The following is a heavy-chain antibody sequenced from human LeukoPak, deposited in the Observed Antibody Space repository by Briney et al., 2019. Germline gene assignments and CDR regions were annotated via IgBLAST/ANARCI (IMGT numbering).Heavy chain of an antibody. CDR1: GFTISNYY. CDR3: ARENYSGGWYGIIDY. V-gene: IGHV4-59*01. D-gene: IGHD6-19*01. CDR2: IYYSGNN. Sequence: QAAGTLSLTCAASGFTISNYYRSWIRQPPGKGLEWIAYIYYSGNNNYNPSIKSRVTISVDTSKNQFSLKLSSVTAEDTAVYYCARENYSGGWYGIIDYWGQGTLVTVSS. J-gene: IGHJ4*02.